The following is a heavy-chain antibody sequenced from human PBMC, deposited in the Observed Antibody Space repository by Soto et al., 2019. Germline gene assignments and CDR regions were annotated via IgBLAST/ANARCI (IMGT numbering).Heavy chain of an antibody. D-gene: IGHD3-3*01. CDR2: IWYDGSNK. Sequence: GGSLRLSCAASGFTFSSYGMHWVRQAPGKGLEWVAVIWYDGSNKYYADSVKGRFTISRDNSKNTLYLQMNSLRAEDTAVYYCARVTARYDCWSDYYTSNYYGMDVWGQGTTVTVSS. V-gene: IGHV3-33*01. J-gene: IGHJ6*02. CDR3: ARVTARYDCWSDYYTSNYYGMDV. CDR1: GFTFSSYG.